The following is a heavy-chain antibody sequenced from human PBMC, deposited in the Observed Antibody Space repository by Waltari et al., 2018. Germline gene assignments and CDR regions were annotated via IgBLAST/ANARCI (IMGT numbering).Heavy chain of an antibody. CDR2: IYPGDSDT. D-gene: IGHD6-19*01. CDR3: ARSVAVGYYYYYMDV. Sequence: EVQLVQSGAEVKKPGESLKISCKGSGYSFTSSWIGWVRQMPGKGLEWMGIIYPGDSDTRYSPSFQGQVTISADKSISTAYLQWSSLKASDTAMYYCARSVAVGYYYYYMDVWGKGTTVTVSS. CDR1: GYSFTSSW. V-gene: IGHV5-51*01. J-gene: IGHJ6*03.